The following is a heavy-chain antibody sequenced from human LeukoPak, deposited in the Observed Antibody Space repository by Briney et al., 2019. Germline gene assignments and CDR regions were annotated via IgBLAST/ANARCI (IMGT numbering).Heavy chain of an antibody. CDR3: ARGAEYYAIWRGYAGYSDY. CDR2: IYHRGST. V-gene: IGHV4-38-2*02. D-gene: IGHD3-3*01. CDR1: GYSISNGYY. J-gene: IGHJ4*02. Sequence: SSETLSLTCTVSGYSISNGYYWGWIRPPPGKGLEWVGSIYHRGSTYYNPSLRSRVTISLDRSKKKFSLKLTSVTAADTAVYFCARGAEYYAIWRGYAGYSDYWGQGISVTVSS.